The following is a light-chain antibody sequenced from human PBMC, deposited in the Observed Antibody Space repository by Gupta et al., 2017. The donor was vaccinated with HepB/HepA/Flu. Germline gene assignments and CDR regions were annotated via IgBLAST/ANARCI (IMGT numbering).Light chain of an antibody. CDR2: SAC. Sequence: DIQMTQSPSFLSASVGDRVTITCRASQGISSSLSWYQQKPGTAPKLLIYSACSLQSGVPSRFSGSGSGTDFTLTITSRQPEDSATYYCQQKDRTPYTFGQGTQMDIK. CDR3: QQKDRTPYT. V-gene: IGKV1-39*01. J-gene: IGKJ2*01. CDR1: QGISSS.